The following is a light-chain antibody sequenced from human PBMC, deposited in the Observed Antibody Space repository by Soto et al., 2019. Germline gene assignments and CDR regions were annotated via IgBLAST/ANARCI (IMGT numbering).Light chain of an antibody. V-gene: IGKV3-11*01. CDR2: DAS. CDR3: QQRSNWPPLT. CDR1: QSVSSY. J-gene: IGKJ5*01. Sequence: EIVLTQSPGTLSLSPGEGATLSCRASQSVSSYLAWYQQKPGQAPRLLIYDASNRATGIPARFSGSGSGTDFTLTISSLEPEDFAVYYCQQRSNWPPLTFGQGTRLEIK.